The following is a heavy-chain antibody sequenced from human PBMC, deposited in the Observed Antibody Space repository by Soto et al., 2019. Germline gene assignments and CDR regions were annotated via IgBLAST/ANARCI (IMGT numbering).Heavy chain of an antibody. CDR1: GYPFTSYG. J-gene: IGHJ4*02. Sequence: QVQLVQSGAEAKKPGASVKVSCKASGYPFTSYGISWVRQAPGQGLEWMGWISAYNGNTNYAQKLQGRVTMTTDTSTSTAYMELRSLRSDDTAVYYCARAMITFGGVIVAGFDYWGQGTLVTVSS. CDR3: ARAMITFGGVIVAGFDY. V-gene: IGHV1-18*01. CDR2: ISAYNGNT. D-gene: IGHD3-16*02.